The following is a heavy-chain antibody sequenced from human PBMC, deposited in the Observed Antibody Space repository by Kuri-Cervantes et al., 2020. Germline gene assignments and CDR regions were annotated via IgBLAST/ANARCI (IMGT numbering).Heavy chain of an antibody. J-gene: IGHJ4*02. CDR2: MGWNYNNI. V-gene: IGHV3-9*01. CDR1: GFTFSSYG. Sequence: SLKISCAASGFTFSSYGMHWVRQAPGKGLEWVAGMGWNYNNIYYADSVKGRFTISRDNAKNSLYLQMNSLRPEDTALYYCATRREWVDYWGQGTLVTVSS. CDR3: ATRREWVDY. D-gene: IGHD1-26*01.